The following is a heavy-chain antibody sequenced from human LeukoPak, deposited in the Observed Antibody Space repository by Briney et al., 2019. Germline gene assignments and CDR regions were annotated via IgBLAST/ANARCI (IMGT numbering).Heavy chain of an antibody. V-gene: IGHV4-38-2*02. CDR3: ARVPRLMYSSSWYGYNWFDP. Sequence: SETLSRTCTVSGYSISSGYYWGWIRQPPGKGLEWIGSIYHSGSTYYNPSLKSRVTISVDTSKNQFSLKLSSVTAADTAVYYCARVPRLMYSSSWYGYNWFDPWGQGTLVTVSS. J-gene: IGHJ5*02. CDR2: IYHSGST. D-gene: IGHD6-13*01. CDR1: GYSISSGYY.